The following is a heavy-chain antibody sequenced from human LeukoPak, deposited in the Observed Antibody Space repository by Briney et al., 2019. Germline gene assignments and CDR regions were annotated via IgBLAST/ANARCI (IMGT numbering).Heavy chain of an antibody. V-gene: IGHV1-3*01. CDR1: GYTFTSYA. CDR3: ARGAMVFWDGMDV. CDR2: INAGNGNT. Sequence: ASVKVSCKASGYTFTSYAMHWVRQAPGQRLEWMGWINAGNGNTKYSQKFQGRVTITRDTSASTACMELSSQRSEDTAVYYCARGAMVFWDGMDVWGQGTTVTVSS. D-gene: IGHD5-18*01. J-gene: IGHJ6*02.